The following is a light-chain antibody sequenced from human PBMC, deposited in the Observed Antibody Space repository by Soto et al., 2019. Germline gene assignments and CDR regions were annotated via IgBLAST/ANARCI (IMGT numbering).Light chain of an antibody. CDR3: QTWGTGTPVV. CDR2: LSSDGSH. J-gene: IGLJ2*01. V-gene: IGLV4-69*01. Sequence: QPVLTQSPSASASLGASVKLTCTLNSGHSSYTIAWHQQQPEKGPRYLMKLSSDGSHSKGDGIPDRFSGSSSGAERYLTISSLQSEDEADYYCQTWGTGTPVVFGGGTKLTVL. CDR1: SGHSSYT.